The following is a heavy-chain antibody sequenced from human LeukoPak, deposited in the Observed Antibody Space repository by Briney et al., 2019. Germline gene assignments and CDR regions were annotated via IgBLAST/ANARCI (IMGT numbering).Heavy chain of an antibody. D-gene: IGHD3-22*01. Sequence: KPSETLSLTCTVSGGSVSSGSYCWSWIRQPPGKGLEWIGYIYYSGSTNYNPSLKSRVTISVDTSKNQFSLKLSSVTAADTAVYYCASQRKTYYYDSSGYYYFDYWGQGTLVTVSS. J-gene: IGHJ4*02. CDR1: GGSVSSGSYC. CDR2: IYYSGST. CDR3: ASQRKTYYYDSSGYYYFDY. V-gene: IGHV4-61*01.